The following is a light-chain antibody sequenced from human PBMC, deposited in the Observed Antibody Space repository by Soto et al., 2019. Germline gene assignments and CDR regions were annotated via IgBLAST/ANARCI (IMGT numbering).Light chain of an antibody. V-gene: IGLV2-11*01. Sequence: QSVLTQPRSVSGSPGQSVTISCTGTSXDVGGYNYVSWYQEQPGKAPKLMIYDVSKRPSGVPDRFSGSKSGNTASLTISGLQAEDEADYYCCSYAGSYSYVFGTGTKSPS. CDR3: CSYAGSYSYV. CDR2: DVS. CDR1: SXDVGGYNY. J-gene: IGLJ1*01.